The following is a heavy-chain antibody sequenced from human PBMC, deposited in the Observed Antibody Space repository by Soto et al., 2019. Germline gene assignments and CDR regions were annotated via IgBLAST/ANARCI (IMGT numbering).Heavy chain of an antibody. CDR2: ISAYNGNT. CDR3: ARIAPVAARDYDYYYGMDV. Sequence: ASVKVSCKASGYTFTSYGISWVRQAPGQGLEWMGWISAYNGNTNYAQKLQGRVTMTTDTSTSTAYMELRSLRSDDTAVYYCARIAPVAARDYDYYYGMDVWGQGTTVTVSS. V-gene: IGHV1-18*01. CDR1: GYTFTSYG. J-gene: IGHJ6*02. D-gene: IGHD2-15*01.